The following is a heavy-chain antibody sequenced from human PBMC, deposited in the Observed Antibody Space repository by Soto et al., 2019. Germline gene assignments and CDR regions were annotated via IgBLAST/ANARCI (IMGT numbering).Heavy chain of an antibody. Sequence: QDQLVQSGGEVKKPGASVKVSCKASGYSFTNYGITWVRQAPGQGFEWMGWISAYNGDTNYAQKLQGRAPMTPAASTSTAYLELRSLRSDDTAVYYCARDRGVAPPVAGNTHYYYYMDVWGKGTTVTVSS. V-gene: IGHV1-18*01. CDR2: ISAYNGDT. J-gene: IGHJ6*03. CDR1: GYSFTNYG. D-gene: IGHD6-19*01. CDR3: ARDRGVAPPVAGNTHYYYYMDV.